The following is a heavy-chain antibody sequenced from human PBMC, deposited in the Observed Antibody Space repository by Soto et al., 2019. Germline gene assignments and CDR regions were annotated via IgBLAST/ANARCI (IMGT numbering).Heavy chain of an antibody. CDR2: IYHGGTT. J-gene: IGHJ4*01. D-gene: IGHD6-19*01. V-gene: IGHV4-38-2*02. CDR1: GYSISIGSY. Sequence: SETLSLTCTVSGYSISIGSYWAWIRQPPGKGPEWIASIYHGGTTFYNPSLKSRITISVDTSNNQFSLKLTSVTAADTAVYYCARVHVMVVAGSTFDYWGHGTLVTVSS. CDR3: ARVHVMVVAGSTFDY.